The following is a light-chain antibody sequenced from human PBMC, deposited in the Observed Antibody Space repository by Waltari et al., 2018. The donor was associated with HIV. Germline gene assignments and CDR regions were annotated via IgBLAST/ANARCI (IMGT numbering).Light chain of an antibody. CDR2: DAS. CDR3: CSYERTYSYYA. CDR1: SSDFRGYTY. J-gene: IGLJ1*01. V-gene: IGLV2-11*01. Sequence: QSALTQPRSVSGSPGPSVTISCTGTSSDFRGYTYVSWYHQPPGKAPKVLIYDASERPSGVPDRFSASKSGYTASLTISGLQAEDEGDYYCCSYERTYSYYAFGTGTKVTVL.